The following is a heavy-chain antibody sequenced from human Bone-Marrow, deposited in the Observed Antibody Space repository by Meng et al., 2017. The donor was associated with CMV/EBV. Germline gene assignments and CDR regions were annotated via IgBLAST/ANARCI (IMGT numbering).Heavy chain of an antibody. CDR1: GFSFSYYS. Sequence: GESLKISCAASGFSFSYYSMHWVRQTPGKGLEWVSFIQYDGNHKYDAESVKGRFTISRDNSKNMVYLQMINLRPEDTAVYYCAKDIRHCTSTSCYPLFFFDSWGQGTLVTVSS. V-gene: IGHV3-30*02. CDR2: IQYDGNHK. CDR3: AKDIRHCTSTSCYPLFFFDS. D-gene: IGHD2-2*01. J-gene: IGHJ4*02.